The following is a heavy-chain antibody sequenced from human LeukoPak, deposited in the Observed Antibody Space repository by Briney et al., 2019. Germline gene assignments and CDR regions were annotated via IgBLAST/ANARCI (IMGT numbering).Heavy chain of an antibody. V-gene: IGHV3-30*18. CDR2: ISYDGSNK. CDR1: GFTFSRYT. D-gene: IGHD6-19*01. Sequence: GGSLRLSCAASGFTFSRYTMNWVRQAPGKGLEWVAVISYDGSNKYYADSVKGRFTISRDNSKNTLYLQMNSLRAEDTAVYYCAKDADSSGWYYTFFDYWGQGTLVTVSS. CDR3: AKDADSSGWYYTFFDY. J-gene: IGHJ4*02.